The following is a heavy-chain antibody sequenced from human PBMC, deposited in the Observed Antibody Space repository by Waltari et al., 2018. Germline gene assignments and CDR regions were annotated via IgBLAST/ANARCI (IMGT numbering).Heavy chain of an antibody. D-gene: IGHD3-16*01. CDR1: GGSISSYY. CDR3: ARHEVDGGGAWYFDL. CDR2: IYYSGST. Sequence: QVQLQESGPGLVKPSETLSLTCTVSGGSISSYYWSWIRQPPGKGLGWIGYIYYSGSTNHNPSLKSRVTISVDTSKNQFSLKLSSVTAADTAVYYWARHEVDGGGAWYFDLWGRGTLVTVSS. J-gene: IGHJ2*01. V-gene: IGHV4-59*08.